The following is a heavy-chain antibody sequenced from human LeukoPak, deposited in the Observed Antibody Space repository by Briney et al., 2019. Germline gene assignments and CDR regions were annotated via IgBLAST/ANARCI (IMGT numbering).Heavy chain of an antibody. V-gene: IGHV3-23*01. Sequence: GGSLRLSCAASGFTVSRNYMSWVRQAPGKGLEWVSAISGSDGSTYYADSVKGRFTISRDNSKNTLYLQMNSLRAEDTAVYYCAKGYDSSGYYPGTYFDYWGQGILVTVSS. D-gene: IGHD3-22*01. J-gene: IGHJ4*02. CDR1: GFTVSRNY. CDR3: AKGYDSSGYYPGTYFDY. CDR2: ISGSDGST.